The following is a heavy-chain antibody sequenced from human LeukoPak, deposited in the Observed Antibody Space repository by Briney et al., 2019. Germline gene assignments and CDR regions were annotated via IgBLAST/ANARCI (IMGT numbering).Heavy chain of an antibody. CDR1: GYTFTSYG. D-gene: IGHD6-13*01. CDR2: ISAYNGNT. Sequence: ASVKVSCKASGYTFTSYGISWVRQAPGQGLEWTGWISAYNGNTNYAQKLQGRVTMTTDTSTSTAYMELRGLRSDDTAVYYCARDEAAAGRFDYWGQGTLVTVSS. CDR3: ARDEAAAGRFDY. V-gene: IGHV1-18*01. J-gene: IGHJ4*02.